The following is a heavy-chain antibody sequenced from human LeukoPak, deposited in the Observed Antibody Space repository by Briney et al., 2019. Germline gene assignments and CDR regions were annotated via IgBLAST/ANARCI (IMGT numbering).Heavy chain of an antibody. CDR3: VRGPYGSGISNWFDP. CDR2: IYYSGDT. D-gene: IGHD3-10*01. CDR1: DGAIAGYS. V-gene: IGHV4-59*01. J-gene: IGHJ5*02. Sequence: SETLSLTCTVSDGAIAGYSWSWIRQPPGKGLEWIGYIYYSGDTNYNPSLQSRVTVSVDTSKNQFSLTLTSVTAADTAVYYCVRGPYGSGISNWFDPWGQGTLVIVSS.